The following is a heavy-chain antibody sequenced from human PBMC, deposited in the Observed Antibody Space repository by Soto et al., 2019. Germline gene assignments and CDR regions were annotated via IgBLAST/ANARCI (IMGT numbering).Heavy chain of an antibody. Sequence: ASVKVSCKASGYTFTGYYMHWVRQAPGQGLEWMGWINPNNGGTNYAQKFQGWVTMTRDTSISTAYMELSRLRSDDTAVYYCARARQGITIFGVVASDYYYYYMDVWGKGTTVTVSS. J-gene: IGHJ6*03. D-gene: IGHD3-3*01. V-gene: IGHV1-2*04. CDR1: GYTFTGYY. CDR3: ARARQGITIFGVVASDYYYYYMDV. CDR2: INPNNGGT.